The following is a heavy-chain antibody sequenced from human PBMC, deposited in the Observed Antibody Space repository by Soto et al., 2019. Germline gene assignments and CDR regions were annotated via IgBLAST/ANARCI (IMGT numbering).Heavy chain of an antibody. Sequence: QVQLVQSGAEVNKPGASVKVSCKASGYTFTSYGISWVRQAPGQGLERMGWISAYNGNTNYAQKLQGRVTMTTDTSTSTAFMELRSLRSDDTAVYYCARGPYSSSWYPPYYYMDVWGKGITVTVSS. CDR1: GYTFTSYG. CDR2: ISAYNGNT. J-gene: IGHJ6*03. CDR3: ARGPYSSSWYPPYYYMDV. D-gene: IGHD6-13*01. V-gene: IGHV1-18*01.